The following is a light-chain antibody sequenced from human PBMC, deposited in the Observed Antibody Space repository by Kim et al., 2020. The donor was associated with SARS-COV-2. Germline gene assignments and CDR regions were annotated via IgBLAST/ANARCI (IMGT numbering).Light chain of an antibody. Sequence: SSELTQDPAVSVALGQTVRFTCQGDSLRSYFATWYQQKPGQAPVVVIYAKNNRPSGIPDRFPDSSSGYTAFLPITGAQSEDEADYYCNVHHTRGRISVFG. CDR2: AKN. V-gene: IGLV3-19*01. CDR3: NVHHTRGRISV. J-gene: IGLJ1*01. CDR1: SLRSYF.